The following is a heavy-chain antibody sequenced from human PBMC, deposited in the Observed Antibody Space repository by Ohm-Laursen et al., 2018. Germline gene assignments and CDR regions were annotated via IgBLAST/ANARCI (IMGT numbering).Heavy chain of an antibody. J-gene: IGHJ3*02. CDR2: INSDGSST. V-gene: IGHV3-74*01. CDR3: AREYSSSSGRAFDI. Sequence: SLRLSCSASGFTFSSYWMQWVRQAPGKGLVWVSRINSDGSSTSYVDSVKGRFTISRDNAKNTLYLQMNSLRVEDTAVYYCAREYSSSSGRAFDIWGQGTMVTVSS. CDR1: GFTFSSYW. D-gene: IGHD6-6*01.